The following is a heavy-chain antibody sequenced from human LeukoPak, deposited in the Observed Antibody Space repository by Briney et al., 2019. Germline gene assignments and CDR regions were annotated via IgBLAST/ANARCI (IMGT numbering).Heavy chain of an antibody. CDR2: ISSSGSTL. CDR1: GFTFSDYY. Sequence: GGSLRLSCAASGFTFSDYYMSWIRQAPGKGLEWVSYISSSGSTLYYADSVMGRFTISRDNAKNSLYLQMNSLRAEDTAVYYCARAALMVYIVDYWGQGTLVTVSS. CDR3: ARAALMVYIVDY. J-gene: IGHJ4*02. D-gene: IGHD2-8*01. V-gene: IGHV3-11*04.